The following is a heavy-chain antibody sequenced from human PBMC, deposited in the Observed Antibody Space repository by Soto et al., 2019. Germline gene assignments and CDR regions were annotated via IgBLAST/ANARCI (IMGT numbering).Heavy chain of an antibody. D-gene: IGHD3-10*01. CDR2: IIPIFGTA. CDR3: ARGVTMVRGVWNWFDP. V-gene: IGHV1-69*13. J-gene: IGHJ5*02. CDR1: GGTFSSYS. Sequence: SVKVSCKASGGTFSSYSISWVRQAPGQGLEWMGGIIPIFGTANYAQKFQGRVTITADESTSTAYMELSSLRSEDTAVYYCARGVTMVRGVWNWFDPWGQGTLVTVSS.